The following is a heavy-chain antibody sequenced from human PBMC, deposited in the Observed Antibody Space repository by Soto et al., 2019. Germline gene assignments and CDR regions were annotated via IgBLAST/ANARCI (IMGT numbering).Heavy chain of an antibody. Sequence: SETRSLTCAVYGYSIRSSEGWGWIRQPPGKGLEWIGYITHGGSTNYNPSLKRRVTMSVDPSKNQFSLTLTSVTAVDTAVYYCARMAVTTFYYYSMDVWCQGTTVTVSS. CDR2: ITHGGST. D-gene: IGHD6-19*01. CDR1: GYSIRSSEG. J-gene: IGHJ6*02. CDR3: ARMAVTTFYYYSMDV. V-gene: IGHV4-28*01.